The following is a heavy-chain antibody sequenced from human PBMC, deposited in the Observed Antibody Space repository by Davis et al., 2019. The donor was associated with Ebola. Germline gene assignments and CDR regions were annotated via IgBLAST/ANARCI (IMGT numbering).Heavy chain of an antibody. J-gene: IGHJ4*02. CDR2: ISTSGNYM. D-gene: IGHD3-10*01. V-gene: IGHV3-21*01. CDR3: ARAVYYYGSGSYSDYFDY. CDR1: GFSLNNYN. Sequence: GESLKISCAASGFSLNNYNMNWVRQAPGKGLEWVSYISTSGNYMYYADSVKGRFTVSRDNAKNSLYLQMNSLRAEDTAVYYCARAVYYYGSGSYSDYFDYWGQGTLVTVSS.